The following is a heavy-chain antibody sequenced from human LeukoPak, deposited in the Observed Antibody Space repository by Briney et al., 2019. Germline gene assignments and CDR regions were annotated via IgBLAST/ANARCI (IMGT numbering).Heavy chain of an antibody. J-gene: IGHJ4*02. CDR3: AGGYYFNILGY. Sequence: GGSLRLSCAASGFTFSSYGMSWVRQAPGKGLEWVSAISGSGGSTYYADSVKGRFTISRDNSKNTLYLQMNSLRAEDTAVYYCAGGYYFNILGYWGQGTLVTVSS. V-gene: IGHV3-23*01. CDR2: ISGSGGST. D-gene: IGHD3-22*01. CDR1: GFTFSSYG.